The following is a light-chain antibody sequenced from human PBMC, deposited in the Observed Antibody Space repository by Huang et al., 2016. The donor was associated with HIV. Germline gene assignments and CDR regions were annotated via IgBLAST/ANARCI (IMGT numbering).Light chain of an antibody. J-gene: IGKJ2*01. CDR3: QHYDDPYT. CDR2: DAS. CDR1: QDISNY. V-gene: IGKV1-33*01. Sequence: DIQMTQSPSSLSASVGDRVTITCQASQDISNYLSWYQHKPGRAPKPLIFDASSLETGVPSRFSGSGSGTYFNWTIASLQPEDVATYYCQHYDDPYTFGQGTKLEIK.